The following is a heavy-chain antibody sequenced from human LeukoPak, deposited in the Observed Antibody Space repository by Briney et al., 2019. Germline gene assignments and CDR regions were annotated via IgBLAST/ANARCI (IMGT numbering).Heavy chain of an antibody. Sequence: KSSQTLSLTCTVSGGSISSGGYSWSWIRQPPGKGLEWIGYIYHSGSTYYNPSLKSRVTISVDRSKNQFSLKLSSVTAADTAVYYCARGTRFGESGFDYWGQGTLVTVSS. D-gene: IGHD3-10*01. CDR1: GGSISSGGYS. V-gene: IGHV4-30-2*01. J-gene: IGHJ4*02. CDR3: ARGTRFGESGFDY. CDR2: IYHSGST.